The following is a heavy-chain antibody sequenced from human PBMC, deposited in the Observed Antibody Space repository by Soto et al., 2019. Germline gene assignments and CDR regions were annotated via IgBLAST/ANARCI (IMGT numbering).Heavy chain of an antibody. CDR2: ISYDGSNK. CDR1: GFTFSSYG. J-gene: IGHJ6*02. Sequence: QVQLVESGGGVVQPGRSLRLSCAASGFTFSSYGMHWVRQAPGKGLEWVAVISYDGSNKYYADSVKGRFTISRDNSKNTLYLQMNSLRAEDTAVYYCAKEMTTVVTPYYYYYGMDVWGQGTTVTVSS. CDR3: AKEMTTVVTPYYYYYGMDV. D-gene: IGHD4-17*01. V-gene: IGHV3-30*18.